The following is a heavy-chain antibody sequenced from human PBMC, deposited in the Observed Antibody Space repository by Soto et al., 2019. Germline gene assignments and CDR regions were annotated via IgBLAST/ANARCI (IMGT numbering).Heavy chain of an antibody. J-gene: IGHJ6*02. D-gene: IGHD5-18*01. CDR1: GYTFTGYY. Sequence: ASVKVSCKASGYTFTGYYTHWVRQAPGQGLEWMGWINPNSGGTNYAQKFQGRVTMTRDTSISTAYMELSRLRSDDTAVYYCARDLSEYSYGYSYYYYYGMDVWGQGTTVTVSS. CDR3: ARDLSEYSYGYSYYYYYGMDV. CDR2: INPNSGGT. V-gene: IGHV1-2*02.